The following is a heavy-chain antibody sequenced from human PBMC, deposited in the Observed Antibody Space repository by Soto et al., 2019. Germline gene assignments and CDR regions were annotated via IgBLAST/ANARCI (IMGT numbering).Heavy chain of an antibody. V-gene: IGHV3-23*01. CDR2: IGGSGGDT. J-gene: IGHJ4*02. CDR1: GFPFSSYA. Sequence: GGSLRLSCAASGFPFSSYAMSWVRQAPGKGLEWVSGIGGSGGDTFYADSVKGRFTVSRDNAENTLYLQLNSLRAEDTAVYYCARDSPTYYYDSSGYSPLNYWGQGTLVTVSS. D-gene: IGHD3-22*01. CDR3: ARDSPTYYYDSSGYSPLNY.